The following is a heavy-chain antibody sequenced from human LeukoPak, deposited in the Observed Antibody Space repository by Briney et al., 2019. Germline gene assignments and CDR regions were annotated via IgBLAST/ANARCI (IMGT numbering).Heavy chain of an antibody. CDR3: ARDGHLISSTLGGFDY. Sequence: ASVKVSCKASGYTFTSYYMHWVRQAPGQGLEWMGWISAYNGNTNYAQKLQGRVTMTTDTSTSTAYMELRSLRSDDTAVYYCARDGHLISSTLGGFDYWGQGTLVTVSS. V-gene: IGHV1-18*04. J-gene: IGHJ4*02. D-gene: IGHD2-15*01. CDR1: GYTFTSYY. CDR2: ISAYNGNT.